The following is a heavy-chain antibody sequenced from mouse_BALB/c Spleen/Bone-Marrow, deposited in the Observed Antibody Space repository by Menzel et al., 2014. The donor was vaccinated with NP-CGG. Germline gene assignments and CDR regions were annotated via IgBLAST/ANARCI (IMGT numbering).Heavy chain of an antibody. CDR1: GFDFSRFW. V-gene: IGHV4-1*02. Sequence: EVMLVESGGGLVQPGGSLKVSCAASGFDFSRFWMSWVRQAPGKGLEWIEEINPDSSTINYTPSLKDKFIISRDSAKNTLYLQMSKVRSEDTALYYCARRYGSSYRYWYFDVWGAGTTVTVSS. CDR2: INPDSSTI. D-gene: IGHD1-1*01. J-gene: IGHJ1*01. CDR3: ARRYGSSYRYWYFDV.